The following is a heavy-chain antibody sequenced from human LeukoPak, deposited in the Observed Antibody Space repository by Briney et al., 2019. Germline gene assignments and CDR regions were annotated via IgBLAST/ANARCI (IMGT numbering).Heavy chain of an antibody. V-gene: IGHV3-21*01. CDR3: ARDDDSSSFYPPRLGFDY. CDR2: ISSSSSYI. Sequence: PGGSLRLSCAASGFTFSSYSMNWVRQAPGKGLEWVSSISSSSSYIYYADSVKGRFTISRDNAKNSLYLQMNSLRAEDTAVYYCARDDDSSSFYPPRLGFDYWGQGTLVTVSS. CDR1: GFTFSSYS. D-gene: IGHD6-13*01. J-gene: IGHJ4*02.